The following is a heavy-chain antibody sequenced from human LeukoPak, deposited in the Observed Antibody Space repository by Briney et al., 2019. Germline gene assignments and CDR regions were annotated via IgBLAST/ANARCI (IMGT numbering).Heavy chain of an antibody. D-gene: IGHD3-3*01. CDR2: INPNSGGT. J-gene: IGHJ4*02. V-gene: IGHV1-2*02. Sequence: GASVKVSCKASGYTFTGYYMHWVRQAPGQGLEWMGWINPNSGGTNYAQKFQGRVTMTRDTSISTAYMELSRLRSDDTAVYYCARGPFRITIFGVVTSGNDYRGQGTLVTVSS. CDR1: GYTFTGYY. CDR3: ARGPFRITIFGVVTSGNDY.